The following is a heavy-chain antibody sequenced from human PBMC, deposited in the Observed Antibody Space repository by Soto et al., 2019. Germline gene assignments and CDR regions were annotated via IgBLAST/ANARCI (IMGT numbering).Heavy chain of an antibody. V-gene: IGHV3-23*01. D-gene: IGHD3-3*01. CDR3: AKGTYYDFWSGYLDY. Sequence: GGSLRLSCAASGFTFSSYAMSWVRRAPGKGLKWVSAISGSGGSTYYADSVKGRFTISRDNSKNTLYLQMNSLRAEDTAVYYCAKGTYYDFWSGYLDYWGQGTLVTVSS. J-gene: IGHJ4*02. CDR1: GFTFSSYA. CDR2: ISGSGGST.